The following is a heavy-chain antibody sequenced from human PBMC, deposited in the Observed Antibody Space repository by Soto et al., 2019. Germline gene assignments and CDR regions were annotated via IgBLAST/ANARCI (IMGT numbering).Heavy chain of an antibody. CDR3: ARGFPYSVSSGTYLDY. CDR2: TYDRSKGYR. Sequence: SQTLSLTSAISGDSVSENSAAWNWIRQSPLRGLEWLGRTYDRSKGYRHNSASLISRRTIIPDTTKNQFFLDLMSVITQDTPVYYWARGFPYSVSSGTYLDYWGQGALVTLSS. D-gene: IGHD6-19*01. CDR1: GDSVSENSAA. J-gene: IGHJ4*02. V-gene: IGHV6-1*01.